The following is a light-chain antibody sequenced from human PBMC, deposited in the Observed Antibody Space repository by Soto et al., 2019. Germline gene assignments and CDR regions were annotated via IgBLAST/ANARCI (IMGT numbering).Light chain of an antibody. CDR2: TTD. CDR1: TGAVTTGNY. CDR3: LLYFGGDQLV. Sequence: QAVVTQEPSLTVSPGGTVTLTCASSTGAVTTGNYASWFQQKPGQAPRTLIYTTDNRHSWTPARFSGSLLGGKAALKLSSVQPEDEADYYCLLYFGGDQLVFGGGTKVTVL. V-gene: IGLV7-43*01. J-gene: IGLJ3*02.